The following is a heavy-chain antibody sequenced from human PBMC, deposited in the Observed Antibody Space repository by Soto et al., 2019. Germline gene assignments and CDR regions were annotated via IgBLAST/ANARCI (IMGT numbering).Heavy chain of an antibody. CDR2: TYYRSRFFS. Sequence: SQTLSLTCAISGDSVSSYSAAWNWIRQSPSGGLEWLGRTYYRSRFFSDYAESVKSRIIINPDTSKNQFSLQLKSVTPEDTAVYYCARDLYSSSGCFDPWGQGTPVTVSS. J-gene: IGHJ5*02. CDR1: GDSVSSYSAA. CDR3: ARDLYSSSGCFDP. V-gene: IGHV6-1*01. D-gene: IGHD6-6*01.